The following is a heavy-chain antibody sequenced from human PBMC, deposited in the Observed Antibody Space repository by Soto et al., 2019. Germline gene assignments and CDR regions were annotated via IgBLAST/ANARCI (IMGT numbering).Heavy chain of an antibody. D-gene: IGHD5-12*01. CDR1: GGSISSYY. Sequence: QVQLQESGPRLVKPSETLSLTCTVSGGSISSYYWSWIRQPPGKGLGWIGYIYYSGSTNYNPSLKSRDTKSVDTSKNQCSLKLSSVTAADTAVYYCARHVDIDQRGMDVWGRGTTVTVSS. CDR3: ARHVDIDQRGMDV. CDR2: IYYSGST. V-gene: IGHV4-59*08. J-gene: IGHJ6*02.